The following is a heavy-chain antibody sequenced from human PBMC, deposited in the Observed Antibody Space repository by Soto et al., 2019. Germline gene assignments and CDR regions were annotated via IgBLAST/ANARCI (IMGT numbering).Heavy chain of an antibody. CDR2: MNPNSGNT. Sequence: ASVKVSCKASGYTFTSYDINWVRQATGQGLEWMGWMNPNSGNTGYAQKFQGRVTMTRNTSISTAYMELSSLRSEDTAVYYCAGDYYSGSPYYYYYYGMDVWGQGTTVTVSS. V-gene: IGHV1-8*01. CDR3: AGDYYSGSPYYYYYYGMDV. D-gene: IGHD3-10*01. J-gene: IGHJ6*02. CDR1: GYTFTSYD.